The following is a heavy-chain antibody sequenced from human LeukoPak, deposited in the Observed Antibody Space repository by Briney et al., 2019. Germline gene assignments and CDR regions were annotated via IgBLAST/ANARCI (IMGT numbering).Heavy chain of an antibody. V-gene: IGHV4-39*01. CDR2: IYYSGST. D-gene: IGHD6-13*01. Sequence: SETLSLTCTVSGGSISSSSYYWGWIRQPPGKGLEWIGSIYYSGSTYYNPSLKSRVTIPVDTSKNQSSLKLSSVTAADTAVYYCARHDHTSIAAATFDYWGQGTLVTVSS. CDR1: GGSISSSSYY. J-gene: IGHJ4*02. CDR3: ARHDHTSIAAATFDY.